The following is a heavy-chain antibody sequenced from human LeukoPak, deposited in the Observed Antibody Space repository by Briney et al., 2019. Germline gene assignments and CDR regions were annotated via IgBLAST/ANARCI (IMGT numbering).Heavy chain of an antibody. Sequence: GGSLRLSCAASGFTFSSYWMNWVRQAPGKGLVWVSRIASDGSSTTHADSVKGRFSVSRDNAKSTLYLQMNSLRVEDTAVYYCARGRPHGNDYWGQGTLVTVSS. CDR2: IASDGSST. D-gene: IGHD4-23*01. CDR3: ARGRPHGNDY. V-gene: IGHV3-74*01. J-gene: IGHJ4*02. CDR1: GFTFSSYW.